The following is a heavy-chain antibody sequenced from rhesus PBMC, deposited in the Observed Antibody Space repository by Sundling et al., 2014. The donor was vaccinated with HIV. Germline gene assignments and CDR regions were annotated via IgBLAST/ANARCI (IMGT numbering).Heavy chain of an antibody. J-gene: IGHJ5-1*01. D-gene: IGHD3-3*01. CDR3: ARSNPLYLDFDV. CDR1: GGSISSNY. Sequence: QVKLQQWGEGLVKPSETLSLTCAVSGGSISSNYWSWIRQSPGKGLEWIGFISGGGGGTNYNPSLNSRVTISTDTSKNQFSLNLSSVTAADTALYYCARSNPLYLDFDVWGPGVLVTVSS. CDR2: ISGGGGGT. V-gene: IGHV4-173*01.